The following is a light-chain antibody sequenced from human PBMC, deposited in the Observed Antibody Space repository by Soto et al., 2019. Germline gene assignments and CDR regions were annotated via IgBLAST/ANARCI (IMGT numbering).Light chain of an antibody. V-gene: IGKV3-15*01. CDR1: QSVISN. CDR3: HQYKNWPPWT. CDR2: GAS. Sequence: IVMSRSPATLSMSKRQRATLSCTASQSVISNLAWYQKKPGQAPRLRIHGASTRATGIPARFSGSGSGTELTLTISILQFEHYAVDYCHQYKNWPPWTFGQGTKVDIK. J-gene: IGKJ1*01.